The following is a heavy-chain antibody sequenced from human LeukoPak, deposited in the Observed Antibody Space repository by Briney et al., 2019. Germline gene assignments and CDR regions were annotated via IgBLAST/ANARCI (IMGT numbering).Heavy chain of an antibody. CDR3: ARVGLVATNYYYYYMDV. CDR1: GYTFTSYD. D-gene: IGHD5-12*01. Sequence: ASVKVSCKASGYTFTSYDINWVRQATGQGLEWMGWMNPNSGNTGYAQKFQGRVTITRNTSISTAYMELSSLGSEDTAVYYCARVGLVATNYYYYYMDVWGKGTTVTVSS. CDR2: MNPNSGNT. J-gene: IGHJ6*03. V-gene: IGHV1-8*03.